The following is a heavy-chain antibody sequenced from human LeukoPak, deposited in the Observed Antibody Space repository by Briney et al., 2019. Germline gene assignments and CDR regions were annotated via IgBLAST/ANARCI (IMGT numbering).Heavy chain of an antibody. V-gene: IGHV3-23*01. CDR3: AKGSNYGSGSYRDY. D-gene: IGHD3-10*01. J-gene: IGHJ4*02. CDR1: GFTFSSYG. Sequence: PGGTLRLSCAASGFTFSSYGMSWVRQAPGKGLEWVSTIIDSGGSTYYADSVKGRFTISRDNSKNTLYLQMSSLRAEDTAVYYCAKGSNYGSGSYRDYWGQGTLVTVSS. CDR2: IIDSGGST.